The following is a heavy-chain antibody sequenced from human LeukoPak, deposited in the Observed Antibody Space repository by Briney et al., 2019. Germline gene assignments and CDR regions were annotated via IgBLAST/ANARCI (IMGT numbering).Heavy chain of an antibody. V-gene: IGHV3-23*01. J-gene: IGHJ4*02. CDR3: AGDSPLLAV. Sequence: QTGGSLRLSCVASDFPFSSYAMSWVRQAPGKGLEWLAVIRGSGASTNYADSVKGRFTISRDNSKNTLYLQMNSLRAEDTATYYCAGDSPLLAVWGQGTLVTVSS. CDR1: DFPFSSYA. CDR2: IRGSGAST. D-gene: IGHD6-19*01.